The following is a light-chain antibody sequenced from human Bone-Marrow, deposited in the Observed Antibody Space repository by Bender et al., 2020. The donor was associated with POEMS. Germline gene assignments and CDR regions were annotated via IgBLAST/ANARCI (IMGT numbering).Light chain of an antibody. V-gene: IGLV2-23*01. CDR2: EDI. J-gene: IGLJ1*01. CDR3: CSYSRRNLYV. CDR1: SSDVGTYNL. Sequence: QSALTQPASVSGSPGQSITISCAGTSSDVGTYNLVSWYQQRPGKVPKLIIYEDIKRPSRISNRFSGSKSGNTASLTISGLQAEDEADYYCCSYSRRNLYVFGTGTTVTVL.